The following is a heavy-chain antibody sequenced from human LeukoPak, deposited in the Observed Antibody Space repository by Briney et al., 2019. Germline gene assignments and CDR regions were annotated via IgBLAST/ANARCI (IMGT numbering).Heavy chain of an antibody. Sequence: GGSLTLSCAASGFTFDDYCMSWVRQAPGKGLEWVSGINWNGGSTGNADSVKGRFTIYRDNAKNSLYLQMNSLRAEDTAVYYCAKAPRHWGQGTLVTVSS. V-gene: IGHV3-20*04. D-gene: IGHD1-14*01. CDR2: INWNGGST. J-gene: IGHJ4*02. CDR3: AKAPRH. CDR1: GFTFDDYC.